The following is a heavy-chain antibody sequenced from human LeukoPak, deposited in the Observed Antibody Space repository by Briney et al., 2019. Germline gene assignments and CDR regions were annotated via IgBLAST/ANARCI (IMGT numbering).Heavy chain of an antibody. CDR1: GFTFTAYL. CDR3: VRESEYYFDHSASFDY. D-gene: IGHD3-22*01. V-gene: IGHV3-30-3*01. J-gene: IGHJ4*02. CDR2: MSSDGNAM. Sequence: GRSLRLSCAASGFTFTAYLIHWVRQAPGKGLEWVAVMSSDGNAMFYADSVKGRFTISRDNSKNTLYLQMNSLRAEDTAVYFCVRESEYYFDHSASFDYWGQGTLVTVSS.